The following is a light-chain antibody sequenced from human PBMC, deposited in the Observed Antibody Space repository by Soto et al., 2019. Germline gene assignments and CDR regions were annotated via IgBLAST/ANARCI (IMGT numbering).Light chain of an antibody. CDR1: QIVRRN. CDR2: GVS. V-gene: IGKV3-15*01. Sequence: EIVMTQSPATLSVSPGERATLSCRASQIVRRNLAWYPQQPGQPPRLLIYGVSSRATGIPARFSGSGCGTEFTLTTRRLQSEGLAVQYCQQYNNWPAGRFGQATKV. CDR3: QQYNNWPAGR. J-gene: IGKJ1*01.